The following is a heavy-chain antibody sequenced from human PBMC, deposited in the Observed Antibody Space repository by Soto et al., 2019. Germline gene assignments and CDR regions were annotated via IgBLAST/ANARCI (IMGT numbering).Heavy chain of an antibody. J-gene: IGHJ4*02. V-gene: IGHV4-4*07. CDR1: GGSISSYY. Sequence: PSETLSLTCTVSGGSISSYYWSWIRQPAGKGLQWIGRIYTSGSTNYNPSLKSRVTMSVDTSKNQFSLKLSSVTAADTAVYYCARACSSTSCYDVFDSWGQGTPVTVSP. D-gene: IGHD2-2*01. CDR3: ARACSSTSCYDVFDS. CDR2: IYTSGST.